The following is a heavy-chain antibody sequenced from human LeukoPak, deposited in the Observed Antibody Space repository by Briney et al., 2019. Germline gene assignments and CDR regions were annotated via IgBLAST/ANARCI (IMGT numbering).Heavy chain of an antibody. CDR2: ISSSSSYI. J-gene: IGHJ4*02. CDR3: AKGGDGYNSLLNLLCFDY. V-gene: IGHV3-21*01. Sequence: SGGSLRLSCAASGFTFSSYSMNWVRQAPGKGLEWVSSISSSSSYIYYADSVKGRFTISRDNAKNSLYLQMNSLRAEDTAVYYCAKGGDGYNSLLNLLCFDYWGQGALVTVSS. CDR1: GFTFSSYS. D-gene: IGHD5-24*01.